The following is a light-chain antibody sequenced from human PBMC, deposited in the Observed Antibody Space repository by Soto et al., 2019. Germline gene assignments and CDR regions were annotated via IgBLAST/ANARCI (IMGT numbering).Light chain of an antibody. CDR2: DVS. J-gene: IGLJ1*01. V-gene: IGLV2-14*03. CDR3: SSYTSSSALV. Sequence: QSVLPQPASVSGSPGQSITISCTGTSSDVGGYDYVSWYQQHPGKAPKLMIYDVSYRPPGVSNRFSGSKSVNTASLTISGLQAEDEADYYCSSYTSSSALVFGTGTKVT. CDR1: SSDVGGYDY.